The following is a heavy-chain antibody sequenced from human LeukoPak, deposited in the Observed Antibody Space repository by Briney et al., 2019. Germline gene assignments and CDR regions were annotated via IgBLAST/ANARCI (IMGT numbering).Heavy chain of an antibody. Sequence: GGSLRLSCAASGFTFSSYNMNWVRQAPGEGLEWVSSISSSSSYIYYADSVKGRFTISRDNAKNSLYLQMNSLRAEDTAVYYCARDGSYYHIFDYWGQGTLVTVSS. D-gene: IGHD1-26*01. J-gene: IGHJ4*02. CDR1: GFTFSSYN. CDR2: ISSSSSYI. CDR3: ARDGSYYHIFDY. V-gene: IGHV3-21*01.